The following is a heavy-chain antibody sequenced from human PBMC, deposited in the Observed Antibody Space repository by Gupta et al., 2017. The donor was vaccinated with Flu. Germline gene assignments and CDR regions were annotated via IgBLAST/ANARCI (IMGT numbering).Heavy chain of an antibody. J-gene: IGHJ3*01. Sequence: EVQLVESGGGLVQPGGSLRLSCAASGFTFSSYEMHWVRQAPGKGLEWVSYISSSGSTIYYADSVKGRFTISRDNTKTSLYLQMNSLRAEDTAVYYCARELNWNPPGRDAFDFWGQGTMVTVSS. CDR2: ISSSGSTI. CDR1: GFTFSSYE. CDR3: ARELNWNPPGRDAFDF. D-gene: IGHD1-20*01. V-gene: IGHV3-48*03.